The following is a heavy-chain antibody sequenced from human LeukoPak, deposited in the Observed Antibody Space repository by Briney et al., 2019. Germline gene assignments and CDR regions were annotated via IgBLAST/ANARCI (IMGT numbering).Heavy chain of an antibody. CDR2: ITNSGATI. CDR1: GFTFSDYF. D-gene: IGHD4-11*01. V-gene: IGHV3-11*04. J-gene: IGHJ4*02. CDR3: AKGPPSPYSNYGEYDY. Sequence: GGSLRLSCAASGFTFSDYFMSWIRQAPGKGLEWVLYITNSGATIYYADSVKGRFTISRDNSKNALYLQMNSLRAEDTAVYYCAKGPPSPYSNYGEYDYWGQGTLVTVSS.